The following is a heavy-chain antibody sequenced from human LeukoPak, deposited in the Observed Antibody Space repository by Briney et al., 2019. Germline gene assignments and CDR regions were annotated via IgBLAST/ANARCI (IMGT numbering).Heavy chain of an antibody. Sequence: PGRSLRLSCAASGFTFSSYGMHWVRQAPGKGLEWVAFIRFDGSNKYYADSVKGRFTISRDNSKNTLYLQMKSLRAEDTAVYYCAKGGGYEAQYYYYYLDVWGKGTTGTISS. V-gene: IGHV3-30*02. CDR1: GFTFSSYG. D-gene: IGHD5-12*01. J-gene: IGHJ6*03. CDR3: AKGGGYEAQYYYYYLDV. CDR2: IRFDGSNK.